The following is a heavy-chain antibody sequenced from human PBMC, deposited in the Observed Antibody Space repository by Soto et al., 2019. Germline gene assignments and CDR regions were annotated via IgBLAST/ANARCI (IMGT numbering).Heavy chain of an antibody. V-gene: IGHV1-3*01. J-gene: IGHJ4*02. CDR3: ARSLSHELLFDY. D-gene: IGHD1-26*01. Sequence: ASVKVSCKASGYTFTSYAMHWVRQAPGQRLEWMGWINAGNGNTKYSQKFQGRVTITRDTSASTAYMELSSLRSEDTAVYYCARSLSHELLFDYWGQGTLVTVSS. CDR1: GYTFTSYA. CDR2: INAGNGNT.